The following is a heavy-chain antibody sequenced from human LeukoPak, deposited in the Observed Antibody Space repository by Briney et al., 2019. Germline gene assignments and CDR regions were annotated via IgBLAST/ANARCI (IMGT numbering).Heavy chain of an antibody. V-gene: IGHV3-48*02. CDR1: GFTFFAYD. J-gene: IGHJ4*02. CDR3: ARISNYHFDY. D-gene: IGHD4/OR15-4a*01. CDR2: ISSDSGTI. Sequence: GGSLRLSCAASGFTFFAYDMGWVRQAPGKGLEWISYISSDSGTIYHADSVKGQFTISRDNAKNSLYLQLNSLRDEDTAVYYCARISNYHFDYWGQGTLVTVSS.